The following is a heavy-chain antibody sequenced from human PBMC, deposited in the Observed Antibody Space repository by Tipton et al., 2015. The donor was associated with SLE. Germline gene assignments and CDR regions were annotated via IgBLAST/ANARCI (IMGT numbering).Heavy chain of an antibody. Sequence: TLSLTCLVSNEYITNNDDYWAWIRQTPGKGLEWIGSVDYRGRTHYNPSPKSRPTISVDTPRSQFSLKLNSVTAADTAVYYCARAFHYDFWSVHHNEKGPRTYYFDYWGQGTLVTVSS. J-gene: IGHJ4*02. CDR3: ARAFHYDFWSVHHNEKGPRTYYFDY. CDR1: NEYITNNDDY. D-gene: IGHD3-3*01. CDR2: VDYRGRT. V-gene: IGHV4-39*07.